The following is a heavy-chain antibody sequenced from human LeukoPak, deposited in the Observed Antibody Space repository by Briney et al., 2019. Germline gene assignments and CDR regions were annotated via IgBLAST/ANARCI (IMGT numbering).Heavy chain of an antibody. CDR1: GFTFSSYA. Sequence: PGGSLRLSCAASGFTFSSYAMSWVRQAPGKGLEWVSGITGSGDTTFYADSVKGRFTISRDNSKNTLYLQMNSLRAEDTAVYYCAKDSCTSAICYAFDYWGQGTLVTASS. V-gene: IGHV3-23*01. CDR2: ITGSGDTT. D-gene: IGHD2-2*01. CDR3: AKDSCTSAICYAFDY. J-gene: IGHJ4*02.